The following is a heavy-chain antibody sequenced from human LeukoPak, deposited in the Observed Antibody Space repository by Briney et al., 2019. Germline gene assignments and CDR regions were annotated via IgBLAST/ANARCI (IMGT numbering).Heavy chain of an antibody. V-gene: IGHV4-59*08. D-gene: IGHD3-22*01. CDR2: IYYTGGT. Sequence: SETLSLTCTVSSGSISSYSWSWIRQPPGKGLEWMGYIYYTGGTTYNPSLKSRVTISVDTSKNQFSLKLYSVTAADTAVYYCARHRGGYDSSGYYFPNFDYWGQGTLVTVSS. CDR3: ARHRGGYDSSGYYFPNFDY. J-gene: IGHJ4*02. CDR1: SGSISSYS.